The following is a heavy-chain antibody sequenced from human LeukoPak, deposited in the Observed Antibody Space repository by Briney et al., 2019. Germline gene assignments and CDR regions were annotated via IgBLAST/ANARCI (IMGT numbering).Heavy chain of an antibody. CDR3: AKAGSSSGWHSVGY. J-gene: IGHJ4*02. D-gene: IGHD6-19*01. V-gene: IGHV3-23*01. CDR2: ISGSGGST. Sequence: ETLSLTCTVSGGSISSSSYYWGWIRQPPGKGLEWVSAISGSGGSTYYADSVKGRFTISRDNSKNTLYLQMNSLRAEDTAVYYCAKAGSSSGWHSVGYWGQGTLVTVSS. CDR1: GGSISSSSYY.